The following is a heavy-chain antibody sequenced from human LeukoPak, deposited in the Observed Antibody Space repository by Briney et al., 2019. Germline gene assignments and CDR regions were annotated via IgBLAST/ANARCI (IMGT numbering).Heavy chain of an antibody. CDR3: ARRYPGIAVAAGFDY. CDR2: ISASGGST. Sequence: GGSLRLSCAVSGVIFNNYAMSWVRQAPGRGLEWVSVISASGGSTYYADSVKGRFTISRDNSNNRLYLEMNSLRAEDTAVYYCARRYPGIAVAAGFDYWGRGTLVTVSS. D-gene: IGHD6-19*01. V-gene: IGHV3-23*01. CDR1: GVIFNNYA. J-gene: IGHJ4*02.